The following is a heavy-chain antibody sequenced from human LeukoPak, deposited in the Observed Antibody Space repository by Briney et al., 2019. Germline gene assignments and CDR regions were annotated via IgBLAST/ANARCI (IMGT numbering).Heavy chain of an antibody. J-gene: IGHJ1*01. CDR3: ARDPRSAAATGYFQY. D-gene: IGHD6-13*01. Sequence: GRSLRLSCAASGFTFSSYAMHWVRQAPGTGLEWVAVISYDGSNKYYADSVKGRFTISRDNSKNTLYLQVSSLRAEDTAVYYCARDPRSAAATGYFQYWGQGTLVTVSS. CDR2: ISYDGSNK. CDR1: GFTFSSYA. V-gene: IGHV3-30-3*01.